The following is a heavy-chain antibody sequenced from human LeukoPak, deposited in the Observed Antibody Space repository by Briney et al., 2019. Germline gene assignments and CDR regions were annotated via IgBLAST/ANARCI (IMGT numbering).Heavy chain of an antibody. J-gene: IGHJ4*02. CDR2: INTSGTT. D-gene: IGHD5-18*01. CDR1: GDSISGFY. V-gene: IGHV4-4*07. Sequence: SETLSLTCTLSGDSISGFYGSWLRHPAGEGLEWIGRINTSGTTNYKPSLKSRVTMSVDTSKNQFSLMVSPLTAADTAVYYCARDRSYGPDHWGQGTLVTVSS. CDR3: ARDRSYGPDH.